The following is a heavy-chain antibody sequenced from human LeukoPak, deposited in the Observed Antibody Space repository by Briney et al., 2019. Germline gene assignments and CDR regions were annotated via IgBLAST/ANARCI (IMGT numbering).Heavy chain of an antibody. CDR3: ARGSLYYDILTGYYVGANWFDP. Sequence: ASVKVSCKASGYTFTSYDINWVRQATGQGLEWMGWMNPNSGNTGYAQKSQGRVTMTRNTSISTAYMELSSLRSEDTAVYYCARGSLYYDILTGYYVGANWFDPWGQGTLVTVSS. J-gene: IGHJ5*02. V-gene: IGHV1-8*01. CDR1: GYTFTSYD. D-gene: IGHD3-9*01. CDR2: MNPNSGNT.